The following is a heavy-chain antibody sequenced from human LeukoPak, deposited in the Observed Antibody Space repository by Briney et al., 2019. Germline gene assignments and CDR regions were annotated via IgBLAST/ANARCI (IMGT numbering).Heavy chain of an antibody. CDR2: IRSKAYGGTT. D-gene: IGHD4-23*01. J-gene: IGHJ4*02. CDR3: AIPEGNSGGFDY. Sequence: GGSLRLSCTASGFTFGDYAMSWVRQAPGKGLEWVGFIRSKAYGGTTEYAASVKGRFTISRDNSKNTPYLQMNSLRAEDTAVYYCAIPEGNSGGFDYWGQGTLVTVSS. V-gene: IGHV3-49*04. CDR1: GFTFGDYA.